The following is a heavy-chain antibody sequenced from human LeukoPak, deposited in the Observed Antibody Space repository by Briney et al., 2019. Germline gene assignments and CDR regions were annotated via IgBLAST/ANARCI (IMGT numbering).Heavy chain of an antibody. CDR1: GSSISSGSYY. CDR2: IYTSGST. V-gene: IGHV4-61*02. CDR3: ARSLGFPPY. Sequence: SETLSLTCTVSGSSISSGSYYWSWIRQPAGKGLEWIGRIYTSGSTNYNPSLKSRVTISVDTSKNQFSLKLSSVTAADTAVYYCARSLGFPPYWGQGTLVTVSS. J-gene: IGHJ4*02.